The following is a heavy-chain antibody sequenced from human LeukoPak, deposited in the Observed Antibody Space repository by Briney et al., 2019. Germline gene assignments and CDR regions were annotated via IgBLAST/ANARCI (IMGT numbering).Heavy chain of an antibody. CDR2: IYYSGST. Sequence: PSETLSLTRTVSGGSISSYYWSWIRQPPGKGLEWIGYIYYSGSTNYNPSLKSRVTISVDTSKNQFSLKLSSVTAADTAVYYCARWSSSWYFDYWGQGTLVTVSS. CDR3: ARWSSSWYFDY. V-gene: IGHV4-59*01. CDR1: GGSISSYY. J-gene: IGHJ4*02. D-gene: IGHD6-13*01.